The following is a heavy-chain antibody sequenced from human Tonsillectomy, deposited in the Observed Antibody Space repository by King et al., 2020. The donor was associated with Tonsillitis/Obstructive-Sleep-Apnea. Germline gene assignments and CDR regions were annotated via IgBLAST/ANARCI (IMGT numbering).Heavy chain of an antibody. CDR3: ARASLGYTSSWYGIDY. CDR1: GYSFSSYC. V-gene: IGHV5-51*01. J-gene: IGHJ4*02. Sequence: QLVQSGAEVKKPGESLKISCKATGYSFSSYCIGWVRQMPGKGLEWMGIIYPGDSDTRYSPSFQGQVTISADKSISTAYLQWGSLKASDTAMYFCARASLGYTSSWYGIDYWGQGTLVTVSS. CDR2: IYPGDSDT. D-gene: IGHD6-13*01.